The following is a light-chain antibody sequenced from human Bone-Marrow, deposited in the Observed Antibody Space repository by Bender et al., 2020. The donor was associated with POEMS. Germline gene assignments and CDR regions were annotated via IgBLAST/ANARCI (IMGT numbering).Light chain of an antibody. CDR3: SSYANVYTPAVL. CDR2: DVS. V-gene: IGLV2-14*03. CDR1: NNDIGFYNY. Sequence: QTGLTQPASVSGSPGQSITISCTGTNNDIGFYNYVSWYQQYPGKVPKLIIYDVSSRPSGVSDRFFGSKSGSTASLSISGLQAEDEADYYCSSYANVYTPAVLFGGGTKLTVL. J-gene: IGLJ2*01.